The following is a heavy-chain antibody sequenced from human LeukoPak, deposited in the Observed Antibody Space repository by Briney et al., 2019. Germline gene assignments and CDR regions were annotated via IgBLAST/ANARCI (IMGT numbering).Heavy chain of an antibody. CDR3: AGAYYDYVWGSTVVYYYYYMDV. J-gene: IGHJ6*03. CDR1: GGSLSSYY. Sequence: SETLSLTCTVSGGSLSSYYWSWIRQPPGKGLEWIGYIYYSGSTNYNPSLKSRGTISVDTSKNKLSMKLSSATAAETPLCYSAGAYYDYVWGSTVVYYYYYMDVGGEGTGVSVS. CDR2: IYYSGST. D-gene: IGHD3-16*01. V-gene: IGHV4-59*01.